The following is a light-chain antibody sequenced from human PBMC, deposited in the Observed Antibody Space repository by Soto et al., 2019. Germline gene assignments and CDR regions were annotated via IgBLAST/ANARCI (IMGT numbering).Light chain of an antibody. CDR3: SSYTYTNTPLYV. Sequence: QSALTQPASVSGSPGQSITISCTGTNSDIGAYNFVSWYQHHPGKAPKVLIYDVNNRPSGVSKRFSGSKSGNAASLTISGLQAEDEADYYCSSYTYTNTPLYVFGSGTKVTVL. J-gene: IGLJ1*01. V-gene: IGLV2-14*03. CDR1: NSDIGAYNF. CDR2: DVN.